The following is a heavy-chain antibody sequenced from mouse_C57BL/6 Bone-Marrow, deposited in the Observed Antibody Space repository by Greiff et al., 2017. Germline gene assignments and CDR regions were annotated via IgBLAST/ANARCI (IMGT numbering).Heavy chain of an antibody. Sequence: VQLQQSGPELVKPGASVKISCKASGYTFTDYYINWVKQRPGQGLAWIGWIYPGSGNTKYNEKFKGKATLTVDTSSSTAYMQLSSLTSEDSAVYFCARRDSYGNLYYFDYWGQGTTLTVSS. CDR1: GYTFTDYY. D-gene: IGHD1-1*01. V-gene: IGHV1-84*01. J-gene: IGHJ2*01. CDR2: IYPGSGNT. CDR3: ARRDSYGNLYYFDY.